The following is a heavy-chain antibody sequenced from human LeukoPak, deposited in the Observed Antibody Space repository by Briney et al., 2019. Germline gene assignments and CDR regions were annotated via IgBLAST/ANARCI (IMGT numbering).Heavy chain of an antibody. CDR2: ISSSSSTI. V-gene: IGHV3-48*02. CDR3: ARDRGYGDYVGAFDI. D-gene: IGHD4-17*01. Sequence: GGSLRLSCAASGFTFSSYSMNWVRQAPGKGLEWVSHISSSSSTIYYADSVKGRFTISRDNAKNSLYLQMNSLRDEDTAVYYYARDRGYGDYVGAFDIWGQGTMVTVSS. J-gene: IGHJ3*02. CDR1: GFTFSSYS.